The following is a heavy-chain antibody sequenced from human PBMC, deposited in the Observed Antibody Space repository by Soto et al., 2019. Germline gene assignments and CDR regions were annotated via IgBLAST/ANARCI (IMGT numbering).Heavy chain of an antibody. CDR1: GGSISSGGYY. D-gene: IGHD2-21*02. J-gene: IGHJ6*02. Sequence: QVQLQESGPGLVKPSQTLSLTCTVSGGSISSGGYYWSWISQHPGKGLEWIGYIYYSGSTYYNPSLKSRVTISVDTSKNQFSLKLSSVTAADTAVYYCARRGDPKYYYYGMDVWGQGTTVTVSS. CDR3: ARRGDPKYYYYGMDV. CDR2: IYYSGST. V-gene: IGHV4-31*03.